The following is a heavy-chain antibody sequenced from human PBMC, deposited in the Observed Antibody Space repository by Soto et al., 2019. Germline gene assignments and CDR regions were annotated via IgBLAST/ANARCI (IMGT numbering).Heavy chain of an antibody. Sequence: GESLKISCQGSGYSFTSYWISWVRQMPGKGLEWMGRIDPSDSYTNYSPSFQGHVTISADKSISTAYLQWSSLKASDTAMYYCASDIVVVPAATRRYYGMDVWGQGTTVTVSS. V-gene: IGHV5-10-1*01. CDR2: IDPSDSYT. CDR3: ASDIVVVPAATRRYYGMDV. J-gene: IGHJ6*02. CDR1: GYSFTSYW. D-gene: IGHD2-2*01.